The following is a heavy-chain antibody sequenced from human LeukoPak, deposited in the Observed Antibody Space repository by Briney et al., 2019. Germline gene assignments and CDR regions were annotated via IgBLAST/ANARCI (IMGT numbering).Heavy chain of an antibody. J-gene: IGHJ4*02. CDR2: IHTSGGT. CDR1: GDSISSYY. V-gene: IGHV4-4*09. D-gene: IGHD6-6*01. CDR3: ARLTRLSTSPDRYYLDY. Sequence: PSKTLSLTCTVSGDSISSYYWSWIHQPPGKGLEWIGYIHTSGGTNYIPSLKGRVTISIDTSKNQFSLKLSSVTAADSAVYYCARLTRLSTSPDRYYLDYWGQGTLVTVSS.